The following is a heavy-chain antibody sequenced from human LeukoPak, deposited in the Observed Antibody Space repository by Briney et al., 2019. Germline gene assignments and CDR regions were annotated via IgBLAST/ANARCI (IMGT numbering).Heavy chain of an antibody. Sequence: GGSLRLSCAASGFSFSSYAMSWVRQAPGKGLEWVSALSGSGGSTYYADSVKGRFTISRDNSKNTLYLQMNSLRAEDTAVYYCAKDHYYGSSGYYRPPFEYFQHWGQGTLVTVSS. CDR3: AKDHYYGSSGYYRPPFEYFQH. J-gene: IGHJ1*01. CDR1: GFSFSSYA. D-gene: IGHD3-22*01. CDR2: LSGSGGST. V-gene: IGHV3-23*01.